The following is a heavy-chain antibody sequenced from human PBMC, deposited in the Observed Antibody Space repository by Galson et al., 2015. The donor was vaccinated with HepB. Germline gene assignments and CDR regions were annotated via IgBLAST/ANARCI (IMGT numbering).Heavy chain of an antibody. V-gene: IGHV5-51*01. CDR2: IYPGDSDT. CDR3: ARQAPPKDSHGSYYSDYYGMDV. J-gene: IGHJ6*02. Sequence: QSGAEVKKPGESLKISCKGSGYSFTSYWIGWVRQMPGKGLEWMGIIYPGDSDTRYSPSFQGQVTISADKSISTAYLQWSSLKASDTAMYYCARQAPPKDSHGSYYSDYYGMDVWGQGTTVTVSS. D-gene: IGHD5-18*01. CDR1: GYSFTSYW.